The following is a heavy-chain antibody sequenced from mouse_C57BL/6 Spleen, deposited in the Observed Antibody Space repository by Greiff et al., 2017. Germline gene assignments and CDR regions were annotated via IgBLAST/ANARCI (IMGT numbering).Heavy chain of an antibody. J-gene: IGHJ1*03. CDR2: INPSTGGT. V-gene: IGHV1-42*01. Sequence: EVQLQQSGPELVKPGASVKISCKASGYSFTGYYMNWVKQSPEKSLEWIGEINPSTGGTTYNQKFKATATLTVDKSSSTAYMQLKSLTSEDSAVYYCARRGRPDWYFDVWGTGTTVTVSS. CDR1: GYSFTGYY. CDR3: ARRGRPDWYFDV.